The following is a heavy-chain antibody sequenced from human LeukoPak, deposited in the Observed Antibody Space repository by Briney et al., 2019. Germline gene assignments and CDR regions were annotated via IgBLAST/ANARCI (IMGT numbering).Heavy chain of an antibody. Sequence: TGGSLRLSCAASGFTFSSYEMNWVRQAPGKGLEWVSYISSSGTTIYYADSVKGRFTISRDNAKNSLYLQMNSLRAEDTAVYYCARVGGSYPNWFDPWGQGTLVTVSS. CDR1: GFTFSSYE. J-gene: IGHJ5*02. CDR3: ARVGGSYPNWFDP. V-gene: IGHV3-48*03. CDR2: ISSSGTTI. D-gene: IGHD1-26*01.